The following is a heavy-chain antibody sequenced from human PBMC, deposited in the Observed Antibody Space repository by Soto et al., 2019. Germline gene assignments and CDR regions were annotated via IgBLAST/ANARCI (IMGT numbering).Heavy chain of an antibody. CDR2: ISSSSSYI. D-gene: IGHD3-10*01. J-gene: IGHJ4*02. CDR1: GFTFSSYS. Sequence: EVQLVESGGSLVKPGGSLRLSCAASGFTFSSYSMNWVRQAPGKGLEWVSSISSSSSYIYYGDSVKGRFTISRDNAKNSLYLQMNSLRAEDTAVYYCARGLPDGSGQYCDYWGQGTLVTVSS. V-gene: IGHV3-21*01. CDR3: ARGLPDGSGQYCDY.